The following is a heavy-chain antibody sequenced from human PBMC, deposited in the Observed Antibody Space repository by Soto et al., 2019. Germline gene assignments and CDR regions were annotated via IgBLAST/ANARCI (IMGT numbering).Heavy chain of an antibody. J-gene: IGHJ4*02. CDR2: IYYSRST. CDR1: GGSISSYY. CDR3: ARVIHYYDTSGSYAWYFDY. V-gene: IGHV4-59*01. Sequence: QVQLQESGPGLVKPSETLSLTCTVSGGSISSYYWTWIRQPPGKGLEWIGHIYYSRSTSYNPSLKSRVSISVNTSKKEFSLKLSSVNAADTAVYYCARVIHYYDTSGSYAWYFDYWGQGSLVTVSS. D-gene: IGHD3-22*01.